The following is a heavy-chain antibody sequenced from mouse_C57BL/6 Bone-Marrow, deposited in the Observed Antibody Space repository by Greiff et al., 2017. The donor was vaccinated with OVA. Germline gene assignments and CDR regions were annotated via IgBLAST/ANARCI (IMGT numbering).Heavy chain of an antibody. D-gene: IGHD1-1*01. J-gene: IGHJ1*03. CDR3: ARIPNYDGSSYWYFDV. CDR2: IDPANGNT. Sequence: EVKLVESVAELVRPGASVKLSCTASGFNIKNTYMHWVKQRPEQGLEWIGRIDPANGNTKYAPKFQGKATITADTSSNTAYLQLSSLTSEDTAIYYGARIPNYDGSSYWYFDVWGTGTTVTVSS. CDR1: GFNIKNTY. V-gene: IGHV14-3*01.